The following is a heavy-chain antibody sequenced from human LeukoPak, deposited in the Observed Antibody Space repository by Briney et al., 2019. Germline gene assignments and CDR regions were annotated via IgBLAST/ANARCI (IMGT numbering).Heavy chain of an antibody. D-gene: IGHD3-10*01. V-gene: IGHV3-9*01. CDR3: AKDMGGPMDNDGYFDY. CDR1: GFTFSSYA. Sequence: PGGSLRLSCAASGFTFSSYAMSWVRQAPGKGLEWVSGISWNSGSIGYADSVKGRFTISRDNAKNSLYLQMNSLRAEDTALYYCAKDMGGPMDNDGYFDYWGQGTLVTVSS. J-gene: IGHJ4*02. CDR2: ISWNSGSI.